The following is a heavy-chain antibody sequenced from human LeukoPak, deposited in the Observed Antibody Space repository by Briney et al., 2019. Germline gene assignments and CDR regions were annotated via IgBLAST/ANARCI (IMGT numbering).Heavy chain of an antibody. D-gene: IGHD1-1*01. CDR1: GDSVGIYY. J-gene: IGHJ4*02. Sequence: SETLSLTCTVSGDSVGIYYWSWIRQPPGKGLEWIGYIYYRGNTNYNPSLKSRVTMAVDTSKNQFSLKVSSVTAADTAVYYCARAGNNWSFDYWGQGTLVTVSS. CDR3: ARAGNNWSFDY. CDR2: IYYRGNT. V-gene: IGHV4-59*02.